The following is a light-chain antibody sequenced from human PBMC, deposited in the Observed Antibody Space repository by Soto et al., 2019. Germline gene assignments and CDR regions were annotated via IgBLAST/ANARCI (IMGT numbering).Light chain of an antibody. Sequence: QSALTQPRSVSGSSGQSVTISCTGTRSDIGTYNYVSWYQKHPGKAPKLILYDVDKRPSGVPERISGSKSDNTASLTISGLQAEDEADYYCCSFAGTSTFVFGTGTKVTVL. J-gene: IGLJ1*01. V-gene: IGLV2-11*01. CDR3: CSFAGTSTFV. CDR2: DVD. CDR1: RSDIGTYNY.